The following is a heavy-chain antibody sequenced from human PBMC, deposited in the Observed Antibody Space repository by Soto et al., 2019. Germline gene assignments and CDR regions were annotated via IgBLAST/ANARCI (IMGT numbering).Heavy chain of an antibody. Sequence: SVKVSCKASGFTFITSAVQWVRQARGQRPEWIGWIVVGSGNTNYAQKVQERVTITRVLSTSTAYMELSSLRSEDTAVYYCALGKSDYQFAVAGGLYYGMDRRAQRTTVTVS. CDR1: GFTFITSA. CDR2: IVVGSGNT. D-gene: IGHD4-17*01. V-gene: IGHV1-58*01. CDR3: ALGKSDYQFAVAGGLYYGMDR. J-gene: IGHJ6*02.